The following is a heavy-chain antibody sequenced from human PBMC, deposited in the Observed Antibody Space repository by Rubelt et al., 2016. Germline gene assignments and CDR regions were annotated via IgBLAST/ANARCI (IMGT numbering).Heavy chain of an antibody. J-gene: IGHJ6*03. CDR1: GGSISSSSYY. Sequence: TVSGGSISSSSYYWGWIRQPPGKGLEWIGSIYYSGSTYYNPSLKSRVTISVDTSKNQFSLKLSSVTAADTAVYYCARDYGSGKNIYYYYYMDVWGKGTTVTVSS. V-gene: IGHV4-39*07. CDR2: IYYSGST. CDR3: ARDYGSGKNIYYYYYMDV. D-gene: IGHD3-10*01.